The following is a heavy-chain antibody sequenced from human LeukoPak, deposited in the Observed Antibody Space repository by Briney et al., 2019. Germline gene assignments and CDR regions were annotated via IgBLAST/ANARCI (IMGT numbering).Heavy chain of an antibody. Sequence: PSETLSLTCTVSAGSISSYYWNWIRQPAGKGLEWIGRINTSGGTSYNPSLKSRVTMSVDTYKKQFSLKLSSVTAADTAVYYCATRNSGIFDYWGQGTLVTVSS. CDR1: AGSISSYY. D-gene: IGHD1-26*01. V-gene: IGHV4-4*07. CDR3: ATRNSGIFDY. J-gene: IGHJ4*02. CDR2: INTSGGT.